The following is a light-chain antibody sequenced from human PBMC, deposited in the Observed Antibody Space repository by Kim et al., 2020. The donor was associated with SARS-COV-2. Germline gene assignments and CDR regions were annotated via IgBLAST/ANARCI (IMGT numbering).Light chain of an antibody. CDR2: GKN. CDR1: SLRSYY. Sequence: SSELTQDPAVSVALGQTVRITCQGDSLRSYYASWYQQKPGQAPVLVIYGKNNRPSGIPDRFSGSSSGNPASLTITGAQAEDEADYYCNSRDSSGNWVFGG. CDR3: NSRDSSGNWV. J-gene: IGLJ3*02. V-gene: IGLV3-19*01.